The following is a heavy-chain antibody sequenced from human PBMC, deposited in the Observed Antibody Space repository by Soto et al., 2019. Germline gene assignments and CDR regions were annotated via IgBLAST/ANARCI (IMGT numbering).Heavy chain of an antibody. CDR3: GNGRYSSGWNYFDY. D-gene: IGHD6-19*01. J-gene: IGHJ4*02. Sequence: EVQLLESGGGLVQTGGSLRLSCAASGFTFSSDAMSWVRQAPGKGLEWVSTISGGGDATYYADSVKGRFTISRDNSKNTLYLQMNSLRAEDTAVYYCGNGRYSSGWNYFDYWGQGTLVTVSS. CDR2: ISGGGDAT. V-gene: IGHV3-23*01. CDR1: GFTFSSDA.